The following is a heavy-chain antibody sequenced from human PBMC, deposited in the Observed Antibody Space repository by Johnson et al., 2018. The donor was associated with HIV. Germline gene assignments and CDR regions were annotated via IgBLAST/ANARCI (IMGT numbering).Heavy chain of an antibody. D-gene: IGHD3-16*01. Sequence: QVQLVESGGGLVKPGGSLRVSCAASGFSFSDYYMSWIRQAPGKGLEWVSYISSSTDTIYYADSVKGRFTISRDNAKNALSLQMNSLRAEDTAVYYCVRDAFDYRTARGRFGGAGFDIWGQGTVVTVS. CDR3: VRDAFDYRTARGRFGGAGFDI. CDR2: ISSSTDTI. V-gene: IGHV3-11*04. CDR1: GFSFSDYY. J-gene: IGHJ3*02.